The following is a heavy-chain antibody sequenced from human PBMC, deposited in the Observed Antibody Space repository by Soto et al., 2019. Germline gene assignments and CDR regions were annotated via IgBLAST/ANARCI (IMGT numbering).Heavy chain of an antibody. CDR3: ARDAAVPGESDRFEY. Sequence: SQTLSLTCAVSGDSVTSNVCWSWVRQPPGKGLGCIGEAYHNGLTDYNRSLKGRVTTAVDTSKNESSLRSTSFTAADTAIYSCARDAAVPGESDRFEYWGQGTLVTVSS. CDR2: AYHNGLT. V-gene: IGHV4-4*02. D-gene: IGHD6-19*01. J-gene: IGHJ4*02. CDR1: GDSVTSNVC.